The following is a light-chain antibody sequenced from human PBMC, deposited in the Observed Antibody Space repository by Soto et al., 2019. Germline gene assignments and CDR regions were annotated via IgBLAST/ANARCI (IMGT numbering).Light chain of an antibody. CDR1: QSISYY. V-gene: IGKV1-5*01. CDR2: DAS. CDR3: QQYNSYWTS. Sequence: DIQMTQSPSSLSASVGDRITITCRASQSISYYLNWYQQKPGKAPKLLIYDASILESGVPSKFSGSGSGTEFTLTISSLQPDDFATYYCQQYNSYWTSFGQGTKVDIK. J-gene: IGKJ1*01.